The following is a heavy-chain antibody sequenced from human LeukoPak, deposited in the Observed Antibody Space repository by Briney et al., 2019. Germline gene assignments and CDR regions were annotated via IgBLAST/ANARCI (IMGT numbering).Heavy chain of an antibody. D-gene: IGHD2-21*02. CDR3: ARQEAVVVTAPGAFDI. J-gene: IGHJ3*02. Sequence: SETLSLTYTVSGGSISSSSYYWGWIRQPPGKGLEWIGSIYYSGSTYYNPSLKSRVTISVDTSKNQFSLKLSSVTAADTAVYYCARQEAVVVTAPGAFDIWGQGTMVTVSS. CDR1: GGSISSSSYY. CDR2: IYYSGST. V-gene: IGHV4-39*01.